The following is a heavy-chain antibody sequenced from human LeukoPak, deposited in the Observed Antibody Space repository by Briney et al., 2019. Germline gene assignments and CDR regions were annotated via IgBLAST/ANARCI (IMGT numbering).Heavy chain of an antibody. V-gene: IGHV3-13*01. CDR1: GFTFSSYH. CDR2: IGTAGDT. D-gene: IGHD5-12*01. J-gene: IGHJ4*02. Sequence: GGSLRLSCAASGFTFSSYHMHWVRHATGKGLEWVSGIGTAGDTYYPGSVKGRFTISREDAKNSLYLQMNSLRAGDTAVYYCARQDNSGYGIFDYWGQGTLVTVSS. CDR3: ARQDNSGYGIFDY.